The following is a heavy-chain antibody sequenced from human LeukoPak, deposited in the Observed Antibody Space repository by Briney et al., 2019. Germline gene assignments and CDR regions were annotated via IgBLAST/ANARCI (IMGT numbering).Heavy chain of an antibody. D-gene: IGHD5-18*01. Sequence: PGGSLRLSCSASGFTFSSHSMNWVRQAPGRGLEWVSSISSSSSYIYYADSVKGRFTISRDNAKNSLYLQMNSLRAEDTAVYFCAREGYSYAAIDYWGQGTLVTVSS. CDR1: GFTFSSHS. CDR3: AREGYSYAAIDY. CDR2: ISSSSSYI. J-gene: IGHJ4*02. V-gene: IGHV3-21*01.